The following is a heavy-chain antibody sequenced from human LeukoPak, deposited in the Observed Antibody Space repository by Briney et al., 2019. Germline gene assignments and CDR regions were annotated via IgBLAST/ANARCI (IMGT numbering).Heavy chain of an antibody. CDR2: ISGSGGST. CDR3: AKEELYYYDSSGYSN. Sequence: GGSVRLSCAASGFTFSSYAMSWVRQAPGKGLEWVSGISGSGGSTYYADSVKGRFTISRDNSKNTLYLQMNSLRAEDTAVYYCAKEELYYYDSSGYSNWGQGTLVTVSS. V-gene: IGHV3-23*01. J-gene: IGHJ4*02. CDR1: GFTFSSYA. D-gene: IGHD3-22*01.